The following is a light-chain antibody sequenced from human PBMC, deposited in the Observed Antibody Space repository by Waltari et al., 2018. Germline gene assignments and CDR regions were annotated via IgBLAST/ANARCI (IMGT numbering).Light chain of an antibody. Sequence: DIVMTQSPDSLAVSLGERATINCKSSQSVLYSSNSKNYLAWYQQKPGQPPKLLIYWASTRESGVPDRFSGSGSATDFTLTISSLQAEDVAVYYCQQYYSIPPTFGQGTKVEIK. CDR1: QSVLYSSNSKNY. J-gene: IGKJ1*01. CDR2: WAS. V-gene: IGKV4-1*01. CDR3: QQYYSIPPT.